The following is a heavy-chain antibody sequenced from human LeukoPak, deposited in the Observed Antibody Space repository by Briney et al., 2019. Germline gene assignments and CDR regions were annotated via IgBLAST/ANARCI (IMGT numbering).Heavy chain of an antibody. Sequence: GGSLRLSCAVSGFTFSSYAMNWVRQAPGKGLEWVSVITGSGSRTYYADSVKGRFTISRDNSRNTLFLQMNSLRADDTAVYYCAKNPPRYSSGVPPPFDYWGQGTLVTVSS. D-gene: IGHD6-19*01. V-gene: IGHV3-23*01. CDR1: GFTFSSYA. CDR3: AKNPPRYSSGVPPPFDY. CDR2: ITGSGSRT. J-gene: IGHJ4*02.